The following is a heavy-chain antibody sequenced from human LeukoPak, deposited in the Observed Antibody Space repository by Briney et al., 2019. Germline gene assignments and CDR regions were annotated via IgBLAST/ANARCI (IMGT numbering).Heavy chain of an antibody. CDR3: ARESSSWYGVWFDP. Sequence: SETLSLTCTVSGGSISSYYWSWIRQPPGKGLEWIGYIYYSGSTNYNPSLKSRVTISVDTSKNQSSLKLSSVTAADTAVYYCARESSSWYGVWFDPWGQGTLVTVSS. CDR2: IYYSGST. CDR1: GGSISSYY. V-gene: IGHV4-59*01. J-gene: IGHJ5*02. D-gene: IGHD6-13*01.